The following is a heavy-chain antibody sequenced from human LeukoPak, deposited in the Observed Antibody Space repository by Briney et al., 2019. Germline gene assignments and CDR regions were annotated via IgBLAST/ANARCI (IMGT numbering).Heavy chain of an antibody. CDR1: GGSISSSSYY. J-gene: IGHJ5*02. CDR2: IYYSGRT. CDR3: ASQTSSYYGDYGWFDP. V-gene: IGHV4-39*01. Sequence: SETLSLTCTVSGGSISSSSYYWGWVRQPPGKGLDWIGSIYYSGRTYYSPSLKSRVTISVDTSKNQFSLKLISVTSADTAVYYCASQTSSYYGDYGWFDPWGQGTLVTVSS. D-gene: IGHD4-17*01.